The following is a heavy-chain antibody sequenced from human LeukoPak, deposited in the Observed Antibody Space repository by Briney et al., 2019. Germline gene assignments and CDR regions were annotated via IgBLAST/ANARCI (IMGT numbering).Heavy chain of an antibody. V-gene: IGHV3-48*02. D-gene: IGHD1-26*01. Sequence: GGSLRLSCAASGFTFSSYSMNWVRQAPGKGLEWVSHITASGTAMFYADSVEGRFTISRDNAKNSLYLQMNSLRDEDTAVYYCASSGSYRFDYWGQGTLVTVSS. J-gene: IGHJ4*02. CDR2: ITASGTAM. CDR1: GFTFSSYS. CDR3: ASSGSYRFDY.